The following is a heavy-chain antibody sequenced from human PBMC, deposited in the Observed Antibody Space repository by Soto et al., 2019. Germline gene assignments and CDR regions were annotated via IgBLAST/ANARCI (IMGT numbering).Heavy chain of an antibody. V-gene: IGHV4-31*03. J-gene: IGHJ2*01. CDR3: ARASYCGGDCYWYVDV. D-gene: IGHD2-21*01. CDR1: GVSVRSGGYY. CDR2: ISFSGTS. Sequence: QVQLQESGPGLVKPSQTLSLTCTVSGVSVRSGGYYWTWIRQHPGKGLEWIGYISFSGTSDYFPSLKSGVSISLDRSNNQVSLNLTSVTAADTAIYYCARASYCGGDCYWYVDVWGRGTLVTVTS.